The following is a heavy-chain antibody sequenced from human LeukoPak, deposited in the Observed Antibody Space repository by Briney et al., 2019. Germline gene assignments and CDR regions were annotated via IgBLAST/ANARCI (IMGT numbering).Heavy chain of an antibody. Sequence: SETLSLTCAVYGGSFSGYYWSWIRQPPGKGLEWIGEINHSGSTNYNPSLKSRVTISVDTSKNQFSLKLSSVTAADTAVYYCARHGKRGRVDYWGQGTLVTVSS. V-gene: IGHV4-34*01. D-gene: IGHD3-10*01. CDR3: ARHGKRGRVDY. CDR2: INHSGST. J-gene: IGHJ4*02. CDR1: GGSFSGYY.